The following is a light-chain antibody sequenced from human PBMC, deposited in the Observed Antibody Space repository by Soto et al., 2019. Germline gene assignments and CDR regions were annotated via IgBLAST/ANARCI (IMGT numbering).Light chain of an antibody. CDR3: CSYAGGGTYV. CDR2: EGT. V-gene: IGLV2-23*01. J-gene: IGLJ1*01. Sequence: QSALTQPASVSGSPGQSITISCTGTSSDVGNYNLVSWYQQHPGKAPKLMMYEGTERPSGVSNRFSGSKSGNTAFLTISGLQAEDEADYYCCSYAGGGTYVFGTGTKLTVL. CDR1: SSDVGNYNL.